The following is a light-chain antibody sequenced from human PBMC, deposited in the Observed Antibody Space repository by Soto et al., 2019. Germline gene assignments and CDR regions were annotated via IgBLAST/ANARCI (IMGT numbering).Light chain of an antibody. CDR2: GAS. CDR3: QQYNSWPFT. J-gene: IGKJ3*01. V-gene: IGKV3-15*01. CDR1: QSVSSD. Sequence: EIVMTQSPATLSVSPWERATLSCRASQSVSSDLAWYQQKPGQAPRILIYGASTRATGIPARFSGSGSGTDFTLTISSLQSEDFAVYYCQQYNSWPFTFGPGTKVDIK.